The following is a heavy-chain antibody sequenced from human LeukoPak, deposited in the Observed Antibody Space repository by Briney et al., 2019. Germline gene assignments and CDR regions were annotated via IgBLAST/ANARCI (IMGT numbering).Heavy chain of an antibody. CDR1: GYTFTSYG. CDR2: MNPNSGNT. CDR3: RYSSSSDYYYYMDV. Sequence: WASVKVSCKASGYTFTSYGISWVRQAPGQGLEWMGWMNPNSGNTGYAQKFQGRVTMTRNTPISTAYMELSSLRSEDTAVYYCRYSSSSDYYYYMDVWGKGTTVTVSS. J-gene: IGHJ6*03. D-gene: IGHD6-6*01. V-gene: IGHV1-8*02.